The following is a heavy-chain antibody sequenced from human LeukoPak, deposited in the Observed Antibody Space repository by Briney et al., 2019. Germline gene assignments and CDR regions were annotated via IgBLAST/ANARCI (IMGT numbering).Heavy chain of an antibody. CDR2: IFHSGAT. J-gene: IGHJ4*02. Sequence: ASETLSLTCAVSGDSISSNNWWSWVRQPPGKGLEWIGEIFHSGATNYNPSLKRRVTISVDKSKNQFSLKLNSVTAADTAVYYCLGGFLSWDFDYWGQGTLVTVSS. CDR3: LGGFLSWDFDY. D-gene: IGHD2/OR15-2a*01. CDR1: GDSISSNNW. V-gene: IGHV4-4*02.